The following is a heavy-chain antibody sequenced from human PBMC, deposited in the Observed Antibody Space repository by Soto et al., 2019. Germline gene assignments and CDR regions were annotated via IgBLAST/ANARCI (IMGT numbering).Heavy chain of an antibody. J-gene: IGHJ4*02. CDR2: IIPIFGTA. CDR3: AREYYYDSSGYSYPHFDY. CDR1: GGTFSSYA. Sequence: SVKVSCKASGGTFSSYAISWVRQAPGQGLEWMGGIIPIFGTANYAQKFQGRVTITADESTSTAYMELSSLRSEDTAVYYCAREYYYDSSGYSYPHFDYWGQGTLVTVSS. V-gene: IGHV1-69*13. D-gene: IGHD3-22*01.